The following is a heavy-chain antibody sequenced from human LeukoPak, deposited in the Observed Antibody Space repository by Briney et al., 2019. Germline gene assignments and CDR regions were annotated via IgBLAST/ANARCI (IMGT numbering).Heavy chain of an antibody. Sequence: PGGSLRLSCAASGFTFSSYWMSWVRQAPGKGREGVANIKQDGREKYYVDSVKGRFTISRDNAKNSLYLQMNSLRAEDTAVYYCARDRQLWPLGYFDYWGQGTLVTVSS. J-gene: IGHJ4*02. V-gene: IGHV3-7*01. CDR1: GFTFSSYW. D-gene: IGHD5-18*01. CDR2: IKQDGREK. CDR3: ARDRQLWPLGYFDY.